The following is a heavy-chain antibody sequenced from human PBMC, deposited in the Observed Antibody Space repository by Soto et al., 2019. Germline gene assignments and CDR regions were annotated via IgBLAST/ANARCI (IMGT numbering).Heavy chain of an antibody. CDR3: ARDRVIGNNNFFAP. J-gene: IGHJ5*02. CDR1: GGSISSYY. V-gene: IGHV4-59*01. Sequence: QVQLQESGPGLVKPSETLSLTCIVSGGSISSYYWSWIRQSPGKGMQWIGYIYYRGSTNYNPSIKSRVNLSVDTSKNQFSLKLNSVSAADTAVYYCARDRVIGNNNFFAPWGQGTLVTV. CDR2: IYYRGST.